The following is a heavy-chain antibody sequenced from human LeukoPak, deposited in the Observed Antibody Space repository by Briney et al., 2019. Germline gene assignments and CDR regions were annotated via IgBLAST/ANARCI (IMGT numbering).Heavy chain of an antibody. J-gene: IGHJ4*02. CDR3: AKRYCSGGSCYHRYFDY. D-gene: IGHD2-15*01. Sequence: GGSLRLSCAASGFTFSTSSMSWVRQAPGRGLGWVSLFSGSSGRTYYADSVKGRFTISRDNSKNTLYLHMNSLRAEDTAIYYCAKRYCSGGSCYHRYFDYWGQGTLVTVSS. CDR1: GFTFSTSS. V-gene: IGHV3-23*01. CDR2: FSGSSGRT.